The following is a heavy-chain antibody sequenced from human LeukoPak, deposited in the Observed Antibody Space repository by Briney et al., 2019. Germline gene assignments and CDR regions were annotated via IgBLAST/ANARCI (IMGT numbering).Heavy chain of an antibody. V-gene: IGHV1-46*01. CDR1: GYTLVSYY. Sequence: GASVKVSCKASGYTLVSYYMHWVRQAPGQGLEWMGIINPSGGLTTYAQKFQGRVSITMGTSTSTVYMELSSLRSEDTAVYYCARSLIGIDVWFDPWGQGTLVTVSS. J-gene: IGHJ5*02. CDR2: INPSGGLT. D-gene: IGHD1-14*01. CDR3: ARSLIGIDVWFDP.